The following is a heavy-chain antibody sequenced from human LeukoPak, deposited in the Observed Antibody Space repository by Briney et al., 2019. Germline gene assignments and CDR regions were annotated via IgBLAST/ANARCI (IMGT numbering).Heavy chain of an antibody. CDR1: GFTFSSYA. Sequence: PGGSLRLSCAASGFTFSSYAMHWVRQAPGKGLEWVAVISYDGSNKYYADSVKGRFTISRDNSKNTLYLQMNSLRAEDTAVYYCARDGDYGSGSAGWFDPWGQGTLVTVSS. D-gene: IGHD3-10*01. CDR2: ISYDGSNK. J-gene: IGHJ5*02. V-gene: IGHV3-30-3*01. CDR3: ARDGDYGSGSAGWFDP.